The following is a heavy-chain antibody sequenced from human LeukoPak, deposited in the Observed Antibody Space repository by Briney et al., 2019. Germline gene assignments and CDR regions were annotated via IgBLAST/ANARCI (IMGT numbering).Heavy chain of an antibody. J-gene: IGHJ4*02. CDR2: ISWNSGSI. D-gene: IGHD6-6*01. V-gene: IGHV3-9*01. CDR1: GFTFDDYA. CDR3: AKDPHIIAARPIGGY. Sequence: GGSLRLSCAASGFTFDDYAMHWVRQAPGKGLEWVSGISWNSGSIGYADSVKGRFTISRDNSKNTLYLQMNSLRAEDTAVYYCAKDPHIIAARPIGGYWGQGTLVTVSS.